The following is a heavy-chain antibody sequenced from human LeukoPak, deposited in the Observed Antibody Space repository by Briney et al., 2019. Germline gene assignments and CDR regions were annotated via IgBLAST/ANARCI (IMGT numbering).Heavy chain of an antibody. D-gene: IGHD4-17*01. J-gene: IGHJ4*02. CDR2: IWYDGSNK. Sequence: GGSLRLSCAASGFTFSSYGMHWVRQAPGKGLEWVAVIWYDGSNKNYADSVKGRFTISRDNAQNSLYLQMNSLRDEDTAVYYCARDLYGDYLVDYWGQGTQVTVSS. V-gene: IGHV3-33*01. CDR3: ARDLYGDYLVDY. CDR1: GFTFSSYG.